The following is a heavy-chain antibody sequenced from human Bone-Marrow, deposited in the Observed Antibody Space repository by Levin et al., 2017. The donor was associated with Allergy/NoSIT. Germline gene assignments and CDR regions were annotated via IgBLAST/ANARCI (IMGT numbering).Heavy chain of an antibody. V-gene: IGHV3-43*01. CDR3: AKEGGYCSGGSCYSGGWFDP. D-gene: IGHD2-15*01. CDR1: GFTFDDYT. J-gene: IGHJ5*02. Sequence: GGSLRLSCAASGFTFDDYTMHWVRQAPGKGLEWVSLISWDGGSTYYADSVKGRFTISRDNSKNSLYLQMNSLRTEDTALYYCAKEGGYCSGGSCYSGGWFDPWGQGTLVTVSS. CDR2: ISWDGGST.